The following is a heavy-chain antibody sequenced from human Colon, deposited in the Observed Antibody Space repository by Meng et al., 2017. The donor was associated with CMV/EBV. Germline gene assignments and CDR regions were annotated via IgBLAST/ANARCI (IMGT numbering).Heavy chain of an antibody. CDR3: TRTVWTDGLCYPGE. Sequence: ASVTVSCKASGYTFRSYGLDWIRQAPGQGFEWMGWISPDSGQTNYPQKFQGRVTMTTDTSTNTAFMELGSLTFDDTAVYYCTRTVWTDGLCYPGEWGQGTLVTVSS. J-gene: IGHJ4*02. CDR2: ISPDSGQT. D-gene: IGHD3/OR15-3a*01. V-gene: IGHV1-18*01. CDR1: GYTFRSYG.